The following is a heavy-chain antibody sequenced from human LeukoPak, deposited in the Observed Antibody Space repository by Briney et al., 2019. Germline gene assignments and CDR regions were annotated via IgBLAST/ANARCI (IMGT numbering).Heavy chain of an antibody. CDR2: IYSGGST. J-gene: IGHJ5*02. CDR3: ARAKWVGTTDNWFDP. D-gene: IGHD1-1*01. V-gene: IGHV3-66*01. Sequence: GGSLRLSCAASGFTVSSNYMSWVRQAPGKGLEWVSVIYSGGSTYYADSVKGRFTISRDNSKNSLYLQINSLRAEDTAVYYCARAKWVGTTDNWFDPWGQGTLVTVSS. CDR1: GFTVSSNY.